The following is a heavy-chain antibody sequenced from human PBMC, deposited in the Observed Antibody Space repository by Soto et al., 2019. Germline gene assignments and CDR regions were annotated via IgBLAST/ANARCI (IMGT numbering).Heavy chain of an antibody. CDR2: IYSGGST. CDR3: VRDPRMVRGVEGDY. V-gene: IGHV3-66*01. J-gene: IGHJ4*02. CDR1: GFTVSSNY. D-gene: IGHD3-10*01. Sequence: EVQLVESGGGLVQPGGSLRLSCAASGFTVSSNYMSWVRQAPGKGLEWVSVIYSGGSTYYADSVKGRFTISRDNSKNTLYLKMNSLKAEDTAVYYCVRDPRMVRGVEGDYWGQGTLVTVSS.